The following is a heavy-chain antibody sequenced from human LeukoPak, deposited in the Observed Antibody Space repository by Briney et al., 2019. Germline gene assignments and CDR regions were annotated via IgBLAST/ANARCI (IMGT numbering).Heavy chain of an antibody. D-gene: IGHD6-13*01. J-gene: IGHJ4*02. Sequence: GGSLRLSCATSEFTFSSYVMSWARQAPGKGLEWVSAISGSGGSTYYADSVKGRFTISRDNSKNTLYLQMNSLRAEDTAVYYCAKRVISSSLLGYWGQGTLVTVSS. CDR2: ISGSGGST. CDR3: AKRVISSSLLGY. CDR1: EFTFSSYV. V-gene: IGHV3-23*01.